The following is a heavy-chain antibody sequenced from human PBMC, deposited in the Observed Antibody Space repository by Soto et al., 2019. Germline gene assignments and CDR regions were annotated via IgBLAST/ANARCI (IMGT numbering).Heavy chain of an antibody. CDR2: IIPIFGTA. Sequence: ASVKVSCKASGGTFSSYAISWVRQAPGQGLEWMGGIIPIFGTANYAQKFQGRVTITADESTSTAYMELSSLRSEDTAVYYCARGRNNWNYPLHFDYWGQGTLVTVSS. V-gene: IGHV1-69*13. CDR3: ARGRNNWNYPLHFDY. J-gene: IGHJ4*02. CDR1: GGTFSSYA. D-gene: IGHD1-7*01.